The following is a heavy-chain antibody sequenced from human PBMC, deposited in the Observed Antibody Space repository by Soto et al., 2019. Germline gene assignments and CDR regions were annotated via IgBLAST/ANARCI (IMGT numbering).Heavy chain of an antibody. D-gene: IGHD2-15*01. Sequence: QITLKESGPPLVKPTQTLTLTCTFSGFSLSTSGVGVGWIRQPPGKALEWLALIYWDDDKRYSPSLKSRLTITKDTSKNQVVLTMTNMDPVDTATYYCARLIVVVVAATKAPLDGMDVWGQGTTVTVSS. J-gene: IGHJ6*02. CDR3: ARLIVVVVAATKAPLDGMDV. V-gene: IGHV2-5*02. CDR2: IYWDDDK. CDR1: GFSLSTSGVG.